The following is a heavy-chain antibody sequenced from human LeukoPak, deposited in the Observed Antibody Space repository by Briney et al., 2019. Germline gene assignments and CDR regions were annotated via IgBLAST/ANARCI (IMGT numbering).Heavy chain of an antibody. J-gene: IGHJ6*03. CDR2: IRSKANSYAT. CDR1: GFTFSGSA. D-gene: IGHD3-3*01. V-gene: IGHV3-73*01. CDR3: TSLYDFWSGYLDSYYYYMDV. Sequence: GGSLRLSCAASGFTFSGSAMHWVRQASGKGLEWVGRIRSKANSYATAYAASVKGRFTISRDDSKNTAYLQMNSLKTEDTAVYYCTSLYDFWSGYLDSYYYYMDVWGKGTTVTVSS.